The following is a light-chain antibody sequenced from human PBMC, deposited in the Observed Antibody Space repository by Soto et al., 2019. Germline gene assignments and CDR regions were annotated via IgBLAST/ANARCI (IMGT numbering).Light chain of an antibody. CDR1: QSISSW. CDR3: QQYNSYSQT. Sequence: DIQMNQSPSTLSASVGNKVTITCRAIQSISSWLAWYQQKPGKAPKLLIYKASSLESGVPSRFSGSGSGTEFTLTISSLQPDDFATYYCQQYNSYSQTFGQGTKV. J-gene: IGKJ1*01. CDR2: KAS. V-gene: IGKV1-5*03.